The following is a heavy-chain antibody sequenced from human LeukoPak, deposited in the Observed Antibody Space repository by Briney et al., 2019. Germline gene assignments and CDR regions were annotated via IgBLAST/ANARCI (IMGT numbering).Heavy chain of an antibody. CDR1: GFIFSNYP. D-gene: IGHD6-19*01. Sequence: GGSLRLSCAASGFIFSNYPMSWVRQAPGKGLEWVSSISGSGGSTYYADSVKGRFTISRDNSKNTLYLEINSLRAEDTAVYYCSPLGSGVDYWGQGTLVTVTS. J-gene: IGHJ4*02. V-gene: IGHV3-23*01. CDR2: ISGSGGST. CDR3: SPLGSGVDY.